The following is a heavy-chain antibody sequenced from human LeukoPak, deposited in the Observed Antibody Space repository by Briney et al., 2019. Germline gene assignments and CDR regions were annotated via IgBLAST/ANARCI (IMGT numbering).Heavy chain of an antibody. CDR1: GFTFSNAW. CDR2: IKSKTDGGTT. J-gene: IGHJ4*02. Sequence: GGSLRLSCAASGFTFSNAWMSWVRQAPGKGLEWVGRIKSKTDGGTTDYAAPVKGRFTISRDDSKNTLYLQMNSLKTEDTAVYYCTTALVLLWFGELSNQPFDYWGQGTLVTVSS. V-gene: IGHV3-15*01. D-gene: IGHD3-10*01. CDR3: TTALVLLWFGELSNQPFDY.